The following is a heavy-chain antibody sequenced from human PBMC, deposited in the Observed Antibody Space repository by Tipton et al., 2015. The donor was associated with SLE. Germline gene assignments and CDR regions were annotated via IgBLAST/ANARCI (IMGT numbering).Heavy chain of an antibody. CDR1: GYSISGGYY. J-gene: IGHJ3*02. V-gene: IGHV4-38-2*02. CDR3: ARRIGRYRGLGAFDI. D-gene: IGHD1-26*01. Sequence: TLSLTCTVSGYSISGGYYWGWIRQSPGKGLEWIGSMYHTGNTYYNPSLKSRVTISVDTSKNQFSLRLSSVTAADTAVYYCARRIGRYRGLGAFDIWGQGTMVTVSS. CDR2: MYHTGNT.